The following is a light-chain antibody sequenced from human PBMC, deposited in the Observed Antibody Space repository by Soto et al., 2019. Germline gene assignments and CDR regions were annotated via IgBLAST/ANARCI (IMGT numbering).Light chain of an antibody. Sequence: EIVLAQSPATLSLSPGVISTLSCRPSQTVSSNYLAWCQQRPGQAPRLLIYGASTRAAGIPDRFSGSGSGADFILSISRLEPEDFAVYYCQQYGSSPWTFGQGTKVDIK. CDR2: GAS. CDR1: QTVSSNY. CDR3: QQYGSSPWT. V-gene: IGKV3-20*01. J-gene: IGKJ1*01.